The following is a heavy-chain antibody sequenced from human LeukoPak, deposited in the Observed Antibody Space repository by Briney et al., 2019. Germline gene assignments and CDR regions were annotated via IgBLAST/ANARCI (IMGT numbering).Heavy chain of an antibody. CDR2: IYYSGST. D-gene: IGHD2-21*02. V-gene: IGHV4-59*01. CDR3: ARGDCGGDCYSKFDY. CDR1: GGSISSYY. Sequence: SETLSLTCTVSGGSISSYYWSWIRQPPGKGLEWIGYIYYSGSTNYNPSLKSRVTISVDTSKNQFSLKLSSVTAADTAVYYCARGDCGGDCYSKFDYWGQGTLVTVSS. J-gene: IGHJ4*02.